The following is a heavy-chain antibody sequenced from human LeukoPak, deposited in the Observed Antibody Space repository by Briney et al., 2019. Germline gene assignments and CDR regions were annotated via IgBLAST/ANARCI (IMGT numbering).Heavy chain of an antibody. J-gene: IGHJ5*02. V-gene: IGHV1-8*01. CDR1: GYTFTSYD. CDR2: MNPNSGNT. Sequence: GASVKVSCKASGYTFTSYDINWVRQATGQGLEWMGWMNPNSGNTGYAQKFQGRVTMTRKTSIRTAYMELSSLRSEDTAVYYCARGWSYYDFWSGNLFDPWGQGTLVTVSS. CDR3: ARGWSYYDFWSGNLFDP. D-gene: IGHD3-3*01.